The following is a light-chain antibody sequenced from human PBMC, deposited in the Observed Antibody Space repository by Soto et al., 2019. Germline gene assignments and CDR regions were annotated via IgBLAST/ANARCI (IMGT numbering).Light chain of an antibody. Sequence: QSALTQPASVSGSPGQSITISCFGTSNDIGAFIYVSWYQQHPGKAPKLILYTVSNRPSGVSPRFSGSKSGNTTSLTISGLQADDEAEYYCNSHTPAGIHVFGTGTKLTVL. V-gene: IGLV2-14*03. J-gene: IGLJ1*01. CDR2: TVS. CDR3: NSHTPAGIHV. CDR1: SNDIGAFIY.